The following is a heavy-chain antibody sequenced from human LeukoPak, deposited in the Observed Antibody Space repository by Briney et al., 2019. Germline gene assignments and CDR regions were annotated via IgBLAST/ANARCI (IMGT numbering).Heavy chain of an antibody. D-gene: IGHD3-22*01. J-gene: IGHJ5*02. Sequence: GGSLRLSCAASGFTFSSYSMTWVRQAPGKGLEWVSSISSSSSYIYYADSVKGRFTISRDNAKNSLYLQMNSLRAEDTAVYYCAREACYYDSSGYLNWFDPWGQGTLVTVSS. V-gene: IGHV3-21*01. CDR3: AREACYYDSSGYLNWFDP. CDR1: GFTFSSYS. CDR2: ISSSSSYI.